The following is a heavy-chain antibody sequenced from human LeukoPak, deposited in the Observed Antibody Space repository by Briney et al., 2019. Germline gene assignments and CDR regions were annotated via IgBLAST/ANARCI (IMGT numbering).Heavy chain of an antibody. CDR2: IYYSGST. Sequence: SEILSLTCTVSGGSISGSSYYWGWIRQPPGKGLEWIGSIYYSGSTYYNPSLKSRVTISVDTSKNQFSLKLSSVTAADTAVYYCARYCSSTSCYEFNVLDYWGQGTLVTVSS. V-gene: IGHV4-39*07. D-gene: IGHD2-2*01. J-gene: IGHJ4*02. CDR1: GGSISGSSYY. CDR3: ARYCSSTSCYEFNVLDY.